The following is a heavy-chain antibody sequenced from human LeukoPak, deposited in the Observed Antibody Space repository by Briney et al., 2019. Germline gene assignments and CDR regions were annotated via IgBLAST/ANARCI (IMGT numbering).Heavy chain of an antibody. CDR3: AREMAHGGFGEGDRFDY. CDR1: GGSISSYY. J-gene: IGHJ4*02. Sequence: PSETLSLTCTVSGGSISSYYWSWIRQPAGKGLEWIGRIYTSGSTNYNPSLKSRVTMSVDTSKNQFSLKLSSVTAADTAVYYCAREMAHGGFGEGDRFDYWGQGTLVTVSS. CDR2: IYTSGST. D-gene: IGHD3-10*01. V-gene: IGHV4-4*07.